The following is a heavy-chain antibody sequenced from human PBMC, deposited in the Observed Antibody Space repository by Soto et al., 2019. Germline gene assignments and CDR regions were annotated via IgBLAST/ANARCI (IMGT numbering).Heavy chain of an antibody. V-gene: IGHV3-30-3*01. CDR1: GFTFSSYA. CDR2: ISYDGSNK. CDR3: ARAYEGDYFDY. Sequence: QVQLVESGGGVVQPGRSLRHSCAASGFTFSSYAMHWVRQAPGKGLEWVAVISYDGSNKYYADSVKGRFTISRDNSKNTLYLQMNSLRAEDTAVYYCARAYEGDYFDYWGQGTLVTVSS. D-gene: IGHD3-16*01. J-gene: IGHJ4*02.